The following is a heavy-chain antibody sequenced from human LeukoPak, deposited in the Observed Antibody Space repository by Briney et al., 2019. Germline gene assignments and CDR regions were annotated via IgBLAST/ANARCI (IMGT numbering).Heavy chain of an antibody. CDR1: GGSISDYY. CDR2: IYYSGGT. D-gene: IGHD6-6*01. J-gene: IGHJ5*02. CDR3: ARRGGGSSTDWFDP. Sequence: SETLSLTCTVSGGSISDYYWSWIRQSPGKGLEWIGYIYYSGGTNSNPSLKSRVTISVDTSKNQFSLRLSSVTAADTAVYYCARRGGGSSTDWFDPWGQGTLVTVSS. V-gene: IGHV4-59*08.